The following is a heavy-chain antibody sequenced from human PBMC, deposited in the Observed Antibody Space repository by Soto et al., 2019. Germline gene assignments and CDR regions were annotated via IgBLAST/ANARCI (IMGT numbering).Heavy chain of an antibody. V-gene: IGHV6-1*01. J-gene: IGHJ4*02. CDR3: ARDLNLYSSSWGAYFDY. Sequence: PSETLSLTCAISGDSVYSNSAAWNWIRQSPSRGLEWLGRTYYRSKWYNDYAVSVKSRITINPDTSKNQFSLQLNSVTPEDTAVYYCARDLNLYSSSWGAYFDYWGQGTLVTVSS. CDR1: GDSVYSNSAA. CDR2: TYYRSKWYN. D-gene: IGHD6-13*01.